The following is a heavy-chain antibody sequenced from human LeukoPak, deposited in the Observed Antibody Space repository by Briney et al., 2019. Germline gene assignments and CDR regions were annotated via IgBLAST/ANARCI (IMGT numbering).Heavy chain of an antibody. Sequence: SETLSLTCTVSGGSISSYYWSWIRQPAGKGLEWIGRIYTSGSTNYNPSLKSRVTMSVDTSKDQFSLKLSSVTAADTAVYYCARTYYDILTYYYYMDVWGKGTTVTDSS. J-gene: IGHJ6*03. V-gene: IGHV4-4*07. CDR1: GGSISSYY. CDR3: ARTYYDILTYYYYMDV. D-gene: IGHD3-9*01. CDR2: IYTSGST.